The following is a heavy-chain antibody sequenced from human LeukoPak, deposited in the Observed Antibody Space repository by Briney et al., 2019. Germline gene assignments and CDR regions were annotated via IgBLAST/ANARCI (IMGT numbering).Heavy chain of an antibody. CDR1: GGSISSYY. J-gene: IGHJ4*02. Sequence: PWETLSLTCTVSGGSISSYYWSWVRQPPGKGLEWIGYIYYSGSTNYNPSLKSRVTISVDTSKTQYPLKLSSVTAADTAVYYCARCALHSTIDYWGQGTLVTVSS. CDR2: IYYSGST. V-gene: IGHV4-59*01. D-gene: IGHD4-11*01. CDR3: ARCALHSTIDY.